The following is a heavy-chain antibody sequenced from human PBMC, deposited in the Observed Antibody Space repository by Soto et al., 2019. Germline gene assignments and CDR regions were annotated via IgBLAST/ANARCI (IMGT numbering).Heavy chain of an antibody. CDR1: GGSISSSSYY. CDR2: IYYSGST. CDR3: ARHRVRVTMVREEERYYYYGMDV. D-gene: IGHD3-10*01. Sequence: SETLSLTCTVSGGSISSSSYYWGWIRQPPGKGLEWIGSIYYSGSTYYNPSLKSRVTISVDTSKNQFSLNLSSVTAADTAVYYCARHRVRVTMVREEERYYYYGMDVWGQGTTVT. V-gene: IGHV4-39*01. J-gene: IGHJ6*02.